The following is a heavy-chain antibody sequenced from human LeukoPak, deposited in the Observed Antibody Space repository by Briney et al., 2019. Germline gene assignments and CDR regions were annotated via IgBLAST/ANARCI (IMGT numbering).Heavy chain of an antibody. Sequence: GGSLRLSCAVSGFTFSSYGMHWVRQAPGKGLEWVAFIRYDGSNKYYADSVKGRFTISRDNSKSTLYLQMNSLRAEDTAVYYCAKDPFSGWYGGGFDPWGQGTLVTVSS. CDR3: AKDPFSGWYGGGFDP. CDR2: IRYDGSNK. CDR1: GFTFSSYG. D-gene: IGHD6-19*01. J-gene: IGHJ5*02. V-gene: IGHV3-30*02.